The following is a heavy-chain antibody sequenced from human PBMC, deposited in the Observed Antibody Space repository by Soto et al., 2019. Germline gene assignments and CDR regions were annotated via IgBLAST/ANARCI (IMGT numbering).Heavy chain of an antibody. D-gene: IGHD6-6*01. V-gene: IGHV4-59*01. J-gene: IGHJ6*02. CDR1: GGSISSYY. CDR3: GRLVGIAARPGDYYYYGMDV. Sequence: PSETLSLTCTVSGGSISSYYWSWIRQPPGKGLEWIGYIYYSGSTNYNPSLKSRVTISVDTSKNQFSLKLSSVTAADTAVYYCGRLVGIAARPGDYYYYGMDVWGQGTTVTVSS. CDR2: IYYSGST.